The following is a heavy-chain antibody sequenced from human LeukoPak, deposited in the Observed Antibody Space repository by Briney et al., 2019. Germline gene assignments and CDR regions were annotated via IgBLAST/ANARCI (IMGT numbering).Heavy chain of an antibody. CDR3: ARGPSIAVAGSDAFDI. D-gene: IGHD6-19*01. CDR1: GFTFSSYA. Sequence: PGGSLRLSCAASGFTFSSYAMHWVRQAPGKGLEWVAVISYDGSNKYYADSVKGRFTISRDNSKNTLYLQMNSLRAEDTAVYYCARGPSIAVAGSDAFDIWGQGTTVTVSS. CDR2: ISYDGSNK. J-gene: IGHJ3*02. V-gene: IGHV3-30-3*01.